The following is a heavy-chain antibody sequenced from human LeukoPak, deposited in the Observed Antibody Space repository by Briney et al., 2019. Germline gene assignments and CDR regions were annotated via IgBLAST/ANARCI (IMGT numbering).Heavy chain of an antibody. J-gene: IGHJ4*02. D-gene: IGHD2-2*01. Sequence: SETLSLTCTVSGGSISSYYWSWIRQPPGKGLEWIGYIYYSGSTNYNPSLKSRVTISVDTSKNQFSLKLSSVTAADTAVYYWARESYGSSPGCYFNYWGKEPLVTVSS. V-gene: IGHV4-59*01. CDR3: ARESYGSSPGCYFNY. CDR1: GGSISSYY. CDR2: IYYSGST.